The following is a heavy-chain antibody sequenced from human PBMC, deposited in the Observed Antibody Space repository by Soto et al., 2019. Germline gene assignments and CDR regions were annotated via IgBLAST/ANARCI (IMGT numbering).Heavy chain of an antibody. D-gene: IGHD1-26*01. Sequence: EVQLVESGGGLVKPGGSLRLSCAASGFTFSSYSMHWVRQAPGKGLEWVSSISSSSSYIYYADSVKGRVTISRDNAKNSLYLQMNSLRAEDTAVYYCARDIADPEHTLDYWGQGTLVTVSS. CDR2: ISSSSSYI. J-gene: IGHJ4*02. V-gene: IGHV3-21*01. CDR3: ARDIADPEHTLDY. CDR1: GFTFSSYS.